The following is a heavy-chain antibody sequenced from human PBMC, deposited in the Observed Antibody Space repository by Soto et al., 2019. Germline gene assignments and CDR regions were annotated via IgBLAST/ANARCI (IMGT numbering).Heavy chain of an antibody. CDR3: VHMYYDSLTGDSYYSGMDV. CDR1: GFSLSTSGVG. J-gene: IGHJ6*02. CDR2: IFWDDDK. D-gene: IGHD3-9*01. Sequence: QITLKESGPTLVKPTQTLTLTCTFSGFSLSTSGVGVGWIRQPPGKALEWLALIFWDDDKRYSPSLKSRLTITRDTSKDQVVLTVTNMDPVDTATYYCVHMYYDSLTGDSYYSGMDVWGQGSTVTVSS. V-gene: IGHV2-5*02.